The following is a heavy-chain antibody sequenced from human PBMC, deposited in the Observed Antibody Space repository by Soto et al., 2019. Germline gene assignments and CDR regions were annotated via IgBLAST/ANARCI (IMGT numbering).Heavy chain of an antibody. CDR1: GDSISSGGYY. CDR3: ARARGYESRYFHQ. CDR2: IYYSGTT. J-gene: IGHJ1*01. Sequence: SETLSLTCTVSGDSISSGGYYCSWIRQPPGKGLEWIGYIYYSGTTYYNPSLKSRVTMSVDTSKNQFSLNLRSVTVADTAVYYCARARGYESRYFHQWGQGTLVTVSS. D-gene: IGHD3-22*01. V-gene: IGHV4-30-4*01.